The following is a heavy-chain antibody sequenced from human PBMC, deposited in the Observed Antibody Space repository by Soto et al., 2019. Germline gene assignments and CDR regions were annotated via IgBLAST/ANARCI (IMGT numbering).Heavy chain of an antibody. CDR1: GGSISSSSYY. CDR2: IYYSGST. V-gene: IGHV4-39*01. CDR3: ARHTPAISISDH. Sequence: SETLSLTCTVSGGSISSSSYYWGWFRQPPGKGLEWIGSIYYSGSTYYNPSLKSRVTISVDTSKNQFSLKLSSVTAADTAVYYCARHTPAISISDHWGQGALVTVS. D-gene: IGHD2-15*01. J-gene: IGHJ4*02.